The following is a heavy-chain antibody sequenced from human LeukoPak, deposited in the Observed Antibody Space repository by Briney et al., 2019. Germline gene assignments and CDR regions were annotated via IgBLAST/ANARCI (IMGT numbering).Heavy chain of an antibody. CDR1: GFTFSSYW. J-gene: IGHJ4*02. V-gene: IGHV3-74*01. CDR2: INSDGSST. Sequence: PGGSLRPSCAASGFTFSSYWMHWVRQAPGKGLVWVSRINSDGSSTSYADSVKGRFTISRDNAKNTLYLQMNSLRAEDTAVYYCARGRYFDWQYYFDYWGQGTLVTVSS. D-gene: IGHD3-9*01. CDR3: ARGRYFDWQYYFDY.